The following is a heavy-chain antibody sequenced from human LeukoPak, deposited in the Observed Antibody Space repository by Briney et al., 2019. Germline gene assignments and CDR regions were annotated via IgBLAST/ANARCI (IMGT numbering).Heavy chain of an antibody. CDR2: ISYDGGSK. CDR3: AKDRPLYSGSQHFDY. CDR1: GFTFSSYG. Sequence: GGSLRLSCAASGFTFSSYGMHWVRQAPGKGLEWVAVISYDGGSKYYADSVKGRFTISRDNSKNTLDLQMNSLRAEDTAVYYCAKDRPLYSGSQHFDYWGQGTLVTVSS. J-gene: IGHJ4*02. V-gene: IGHV3-30*18. D-gene: IGHD1-26*01.